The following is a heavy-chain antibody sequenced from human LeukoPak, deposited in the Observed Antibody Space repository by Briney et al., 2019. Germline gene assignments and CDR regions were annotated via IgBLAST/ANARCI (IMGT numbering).Heavy chain of an antibody. D-gene: IGHD7-27*01. V-gene: IGHV3-66*01. J-gene: IGHJ4*02. Sequence: GGSLRLSCAASGFTVSSNYMSWVRQAPGKGLEWVSVIYSGGSTYYADSVKGRFTISRDNAKNSLYLQMNSLRAEDTAVYYCARTGGPHAFDYWGQGTLVTVSS. CDR2: IYSGGST. CDR1: GFTVSSNY. CDR3: ARTGGPHAFDY.